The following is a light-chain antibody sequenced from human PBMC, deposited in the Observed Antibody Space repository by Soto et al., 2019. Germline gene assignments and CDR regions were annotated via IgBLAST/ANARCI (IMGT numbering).Light chain of an antibody. CDR2: EVS. J-gene: IGLJ1*01. CDR1: SGDVGGHNY. CDR3: SSYAGSNNFPYV. V-gene: IGLV2-8*01. Sequence: QSALTQPPSASGSPGQSVTISCTGTSGDVGGHNYVSWYQQHPGKAPKLMIYEVSKRPSGVPDRFSGSKSGNTASLTVSGLQAEDEADYYCSSYAGSNNFPYVFGTGTKLTVL.